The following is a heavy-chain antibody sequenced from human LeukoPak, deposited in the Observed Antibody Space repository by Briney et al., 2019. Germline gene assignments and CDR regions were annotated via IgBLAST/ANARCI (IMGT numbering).Heavy chain of an antibody. Sequence: ASVKVSCKASGYTFTSYGISWVRQAPGQGLEWMGWISAYNGNTNYAQELQGRVTMTTDTSTSTAYMELRSLRSDDTAVYYCARDWGGIVVVPAAILVARPFDYWGQGTLVTVSS. J-gene: IGHJ4*02. CDR2: ISAYNGNT. CDR3: ARDWGGIVVVPAAILVARPFDY. D-gene: IGHD2-2*01. V-gene: IGHV1-18*01. CDR1: GYTFTSYG.